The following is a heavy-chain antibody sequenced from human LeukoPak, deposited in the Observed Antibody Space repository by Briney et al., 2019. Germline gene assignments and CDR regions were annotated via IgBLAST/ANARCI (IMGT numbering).Heavy chain of an antibody. CDR1: GFTFSSYA. CDR2: ISGSGGST. D-gene: IGHD3-10*01. CDR3: AKRGGLLWFREGDAFDI. Sequence: GGSLRLSCAASGFTFSSYAMSWVRQAPGKGLEWVSAISGSGGSTYYADSVKGRFTIPRDNSKNTLYLQMNSLRAEDTAVYYCAKRGGLLWFREGDAFDIWGQGTMVTVSS. J-gene: IGHJ3*02. V-gene: IGHV3-23*01.